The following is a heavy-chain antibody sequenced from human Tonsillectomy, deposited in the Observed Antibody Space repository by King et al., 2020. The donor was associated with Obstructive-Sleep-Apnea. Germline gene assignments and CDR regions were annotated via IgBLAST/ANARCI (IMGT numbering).Heavy chain of an antibody. D-gene: IGHD6-13*01. V-gene: IGHV4-34*01. CDR1: GGSFSDYY. J-gene: IGHJ5*02. CDR3: ARGSGAADVNWFDP. Sequence: VQLQQWGAGLLKPSETLSLTCAVYGGSFSDYYWSWIRQPPGKGLEWIGEVNHSGSTNYSPSLKNRVTISVDMSKNQFSLKVTSVTAADTAVYYCARGSGAADVNWFDPWGQGALVTVSS. CDR2: VNHSGST.